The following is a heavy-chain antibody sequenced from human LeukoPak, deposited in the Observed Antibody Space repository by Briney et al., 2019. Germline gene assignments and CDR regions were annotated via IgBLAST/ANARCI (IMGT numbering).Heavy chain of an antibody. V-gene: IGHV3-23*01. Sequence: TGGSLRLSCAASGFTFNTYGMTWVRQAPGKGLEWVSGISGSGSSTYYADSVKGRFTISRDNSKNTLYLQMNSLKAEDAAVYYCAKDRISRDEMYNFDYWGRGALVTVSS. D-gene: IGHD5-24*01. CDR2: ISGSGSST. J-gene: IGHJ4*02. CDR1: GFTFNTYG. CDR3: AKDRISRDEMYNFDY.